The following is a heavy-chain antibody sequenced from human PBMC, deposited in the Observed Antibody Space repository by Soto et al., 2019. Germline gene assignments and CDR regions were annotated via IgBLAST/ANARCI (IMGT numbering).Heavy chain of an antibody. CDR3: EKEGATPVYFDF. CDR2: ISYDGSNK. J-gene: IGHJ4*02. D-gene: IGHD1-26*01. CDR1: GFTFSSYG. V-gene: IGHV3-30*18. Sequence: QVQLVESGGGVVQPGRSLRLSCAASGFTFSSYGMHWVRQAPGKGLEWVAVISYDGSNKYYADSVKGRFTISRDNSKNTLDLRVNSLRAEDTAVYYCEKEGATPVYFDFWGQGTLVTVSS.